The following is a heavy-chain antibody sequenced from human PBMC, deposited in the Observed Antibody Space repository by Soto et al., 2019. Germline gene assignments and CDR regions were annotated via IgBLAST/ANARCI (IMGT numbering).Heavy chain of an antibody. Sequence: GASVKVSCKASGYTFTSYGISWVRQAPGQGLEWKGWISAYNGNTNYAQKLQGRVTMTTDTSTSTAYMELRSLRSDDTAVYYCARDNWSFEVVPAARDYYYGMDVWGQGTTVTVSS. CDR2: ISAYNGNT. D-gene: IGHD2-2*01. CDR3: ARDNWSFEVVPAARDYYYGMDV. CDR1: GYTFTSYG. V-gene: IGHV1-18*01. J-gene: IGHJ6*02.